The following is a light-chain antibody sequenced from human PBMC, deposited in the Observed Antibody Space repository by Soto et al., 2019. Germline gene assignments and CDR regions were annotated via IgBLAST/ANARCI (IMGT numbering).Light chain of an antibody. CDR1: QSVSSSY. V-gene: IGKV3-20*01. CDR2: GAS. J-gene: IGKJ4*01. CDR3: QMYNNWVGT. Sequence: EIVLTQSPCTLSLSPGERATLSCRASQSVSSSYLAWYHQKPGQAPRLLIYGASSRATGIPDRFSGSGSGTDFTLTINSLQSEDFAVYYCQMYNNWVGTFGGATKVDIK.